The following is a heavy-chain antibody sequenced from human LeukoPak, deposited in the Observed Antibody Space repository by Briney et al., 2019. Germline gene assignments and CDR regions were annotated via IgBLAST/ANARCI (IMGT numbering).Heavy chain of an antibody. CDR2: IYYSGST. D-gene: IGHD6-13*01. Sequence: SETLSLTCTVSGGSISSGGYYWSWIRQHPGKGLEWIGYIYYSGSTYYNPSPKSRVTISVDTSKNQFSLKLSSVTAADTAVYYCARQDSSSWYYFDYWGQGTLVTVSS. CDR1: GGSISSGGYY. J-gene: IGHJ4*02. CDR3: ARQDSSSWYYFDY. V-gene: IGHV4-31*03.